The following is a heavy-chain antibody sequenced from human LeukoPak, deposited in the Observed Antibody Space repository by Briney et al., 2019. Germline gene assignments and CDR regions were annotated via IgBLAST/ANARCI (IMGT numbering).Heavy chain of an antibody. CDR2: IKKDASEI. Sequence: GGSLRLSCAASGFTFSSYWMSWVRQAPGKGLEWVAFIKKDASEIDYVDSLKGRVTISRDDAKSSLDLQMSSLRVDDTAVYYCARWRGGQSEFDSWGQGTLVTVSS. D-gene: IGHD3-16*01. J-gene: IGHJ4*02. V-gene: IGHV3-7*01. CDR3: ARWRGGQSEFDS. CDR1: GFTFSSYW.